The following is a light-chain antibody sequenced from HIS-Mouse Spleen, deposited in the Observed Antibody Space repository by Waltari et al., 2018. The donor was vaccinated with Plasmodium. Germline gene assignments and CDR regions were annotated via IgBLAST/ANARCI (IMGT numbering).Light chain of an antibody. CDR2: GAS. CDR1: QRVSSN. J-gene: IGKJ3*01. Sequence: EIVMTQSPATLSVSPGERATISCRASQRVSSNLAWYQQKPCQAPRLLIYGASTRATVIPARFSGSGSGTDFTLTISSLQSEDFAVYYCQQYNNWSFTFGPGTKVDIK. V-gene: IGKV3-15*01. CDR3: QQYNNWSFT.